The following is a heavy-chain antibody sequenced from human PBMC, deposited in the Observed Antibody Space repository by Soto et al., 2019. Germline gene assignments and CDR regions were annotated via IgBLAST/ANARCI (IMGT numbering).Heavy chain of an antibody. J-gene: IGHJ3*02. CDR1: GGSVSSGSYY. V-gene: IGHV4-61*01. CDR3: ARLTLERGAFDI. D-gene: IGHD1-1*01. Sequence: PSETLSLTCTVSGGSVSSGSYYWSWIRQPPGKRLEWIGYIYYSGSTNYNPSLKSRVTISVYTSKNQFSLKLSSVTASDTAMYYCARLTLERGAFDIWGQGTMVTVSS. CDR2: IYYSGST.